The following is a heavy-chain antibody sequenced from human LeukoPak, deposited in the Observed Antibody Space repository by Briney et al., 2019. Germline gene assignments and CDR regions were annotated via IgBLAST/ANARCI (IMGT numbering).Heavy chain of an antibody. J-gene: IGHJ6*03. D-gene: IGHD2-15*01. CDR1: GFTFSSYG. Sequence: GGSLRLSCAASGFTFSSYGMNWVRQAPGKGLEWVSYISSSGSTIYYADSVKGRFTISRDNSKNTLYLQMNSLRAEDTAVYYCARGRYYYYYMDVWGKGTTVTVSS. V-gene: IGHV3-48*01. CDR2: ISSSGSTI. CDR3: ARGRYYYYYMDV.